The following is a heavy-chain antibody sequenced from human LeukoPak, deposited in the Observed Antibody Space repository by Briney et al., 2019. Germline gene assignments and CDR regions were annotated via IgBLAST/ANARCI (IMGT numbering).Heavy chain of an antibody. CDR1: GFTFSRYY. J-gene: IGHJ4*02. CDR2: INSDGSST. V-gene: IGHV3-74*01. Sequence: AGGSLRLSCAASGFTFSRYYMHWVRQAPGKGLVWFSRINSDGSSTTYADSVKGRFTISRDNAKNTLYLQMNSLKVEDTAVYYYTRVFVGDEYSSSGYWGQGTLVTVSS. D-gene: IGHD6-13*01. CDR3: TRVFVGDEYSSSGY.